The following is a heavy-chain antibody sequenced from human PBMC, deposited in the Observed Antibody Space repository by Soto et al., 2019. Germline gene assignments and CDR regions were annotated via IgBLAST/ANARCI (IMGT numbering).Heavy chain of an antibody. CDR2: ISYDGSNK. CDR3: AKAPWHGSGPTAYFDY. J-gene: IGHJ4*02. CDR1: GFTFSSYG. V-gene: IGHV3-30*18. D-gene: IGHD3-10*01. Sequence: QVQLVESGGGVVQPGRSLRLSCAASGFTFSSYGMHWVRQAPGKGLEWVAVISYDGSNKYYADSVKGRFTISRDNSKNTLYVQMNSLRVEDTAVYYCAKAPWHGSGPTAYFDYWGQGTLVTVSS.